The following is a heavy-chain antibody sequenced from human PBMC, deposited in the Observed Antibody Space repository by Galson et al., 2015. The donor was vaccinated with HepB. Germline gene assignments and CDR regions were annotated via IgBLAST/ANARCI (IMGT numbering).Heavy chain of an antibody. V-gene: IGHV1-46*01. CDR1: GNTFTTFY. CDR3: ARDRSQYCSSPICYAPHFDY. Sequence: SVKVSCKASGNTFTTFYMHWVRQAPGQGLEWMGIISPSGGNTNYAQRFQDRLTMTWDASTNTVYMELTGLRSDDTAVYYRARDRSQYCSSPICYAPHFDYWGQGTLVTVSS. D-gene: IGHD2-2*01. J-gene: IGHJ4*02. CDR2: ISPSGGNT.